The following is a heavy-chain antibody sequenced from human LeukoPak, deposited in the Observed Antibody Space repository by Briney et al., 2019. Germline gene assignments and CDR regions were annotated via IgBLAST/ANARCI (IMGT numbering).Heavy chain of an antibody. D-gene: IGHD2-8*01. V-gene: IGHV3-21*01. CDR2: ISSSSSYI. CDR1: GFTFSSYS. Sequence: GGSLRLSCAASGFTFSSYSMNWVRQAPGKGLEWVSSISSSSSYIYYADSVKGRFTISRDNAKNSLYLQMNSLRAEDTAVYYCARVYCTTGVCYTPYYYYLDVLGKGTTVTVS. J-gene: IGHJ6*03. CDR3: ARVYCTTGVCYTPYYYYLDV.